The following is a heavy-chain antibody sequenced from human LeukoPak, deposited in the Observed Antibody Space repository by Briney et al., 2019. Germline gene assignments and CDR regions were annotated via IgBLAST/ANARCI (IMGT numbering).Heavy chain of an antibody. CDR3: ARGAYGSTNYNWFDP. CDR1: GGSFSSGSYY. J-gene: IGHJ5*02. Sequence: SETLXLTCTVSGGSFSSGSYYWSWIRQPAGKGLEWIGRIYTSGSTNYNPSLKSRVTISVDTSKNQFSLKLSSVTAADTAVYYCARGAYGSTNYNWFDPWGQGTLVTVSS. CDR2: IYTSGST. V-gene: IGHV4-61*02. D-gene: IGHD3-10*01.